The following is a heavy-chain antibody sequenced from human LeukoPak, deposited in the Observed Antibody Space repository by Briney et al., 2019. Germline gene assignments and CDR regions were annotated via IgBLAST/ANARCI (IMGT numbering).Heavy chain of an antibody. CDR1: GFTFSSYA. J-gene: IGHJ4*02. V-gene: IGHV3-7*01. Sequence: PGGSLRLSCAASGFTFSSYALNWVCQAPGKGLEWVANIKQDGSEKYYVDSVKGRFTISRDNAKNSLYLQMNSLRAEDTAVYYCARDPGHMFDYWGQGTLVTVSS. CDR2: IKQDGSEK. CDR3: ARDPGHMFDY. D-gene: IGHD2-21*01.